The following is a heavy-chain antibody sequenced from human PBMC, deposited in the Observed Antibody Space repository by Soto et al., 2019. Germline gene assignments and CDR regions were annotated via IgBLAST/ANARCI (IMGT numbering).Heavy chain of an antibody. V-gene: IGHV3-48*01. CDR2: ISSSSSTI. Sequence: GGSLRLSCAASGFTFSNYWMHWVRQAPGKGLEWVSYISSSSSTIYYADSVKGRFTISRDNAKNSLYLQMNSLRAEDTAVYYCARRGITGKNWFDPWGQGTLVTVSS. D-gene: IGHD1-20*01. J-gene: IGHJ5*02. CDR3: ARRGITGKNWFDP. CDR1: GFTFSNYW.